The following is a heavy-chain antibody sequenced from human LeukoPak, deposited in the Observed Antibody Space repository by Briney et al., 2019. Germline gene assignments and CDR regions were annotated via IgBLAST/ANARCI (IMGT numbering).Heavy chain of an antibody. CDR3: ARDHLKIQLWLAHYYGMDV. V-gene: IGHV4-39*07. CDR2: IYYSGST. D-gene: IGHD5-18*01. Sequence: PSETLSLTCTVSGGSISSSSYYWGWIRQPPGKGLEWIGSIYYSGSTYYNPSLKSRVTISVDTSKNQFSLKLSSVAAADTAVYYCARDHLKIQLWLAHYYGMDVWGKGTTVTVSS. CDR1: GGSISSSSYY. J-gene: IGHJ6*04.